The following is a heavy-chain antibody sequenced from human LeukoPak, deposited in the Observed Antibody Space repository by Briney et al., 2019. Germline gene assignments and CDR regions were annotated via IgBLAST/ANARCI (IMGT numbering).Heavy chain of an antibody. CDR3: AKDHIAAAGSVDY. CDR1: GFTFDDYA. CDR2: ISWNSGSI. J-gene: IGHJ4*02. Sequence: GGSLRLSCAASGFTFDDYAMHWVRQAPGKGLEWVSGISWNSGSIGYADSVKGRFTISRDNAKNSLYLQMNSLRAEDTALYYCAKDHIAAAGSVDYWGQGTLVTVSS. D-gene: IGHD6-13*01. V-gene: IGHV3-9*01.